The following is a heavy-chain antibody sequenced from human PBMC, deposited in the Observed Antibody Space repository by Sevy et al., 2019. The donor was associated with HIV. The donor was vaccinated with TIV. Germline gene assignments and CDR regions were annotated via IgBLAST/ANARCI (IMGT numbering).Heavy chain of an antibody. CDR2: IKEDGSEK. J-gene: IGHJ5*02. V-gene: IGHV3-7*01. D-gene: IGHD2-2*01. CDR3: ARDQGCSSTSCSNWCDP. Sequence: GGSLRLSCAASGFTFSTYWMTWVRQAPGKGLEWVANIKEDGSEKYYVDSVKGRFTISRDNAKNSLYLQMNSLRAEDTAVYYRARDQGCSSTSCSNWCDPWGQGTLVTVSS. CDR1: GFTFSTYW.